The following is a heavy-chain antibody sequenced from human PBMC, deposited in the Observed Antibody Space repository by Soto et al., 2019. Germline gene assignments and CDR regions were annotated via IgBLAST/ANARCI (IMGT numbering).Heavy chain of an antibody. V-gene: IGHV4-61*01. CDR1: GGSFSIGSHY. CDR3: ARIQGGSFDY. D-gene: IGHD1-26*01. Sequence: SETLSLTCTVSGGSFSIGSHYRSWIRQHPGKGLEWIGYIYTSGSTNYNPSLKSRVTMSVDTSKNQFSVKLSSVTAADTAVYYCARIQGGSFDYWGQGTLVTVSS. CDR2: IYTSGST. J-gene: IGHJ4*02.